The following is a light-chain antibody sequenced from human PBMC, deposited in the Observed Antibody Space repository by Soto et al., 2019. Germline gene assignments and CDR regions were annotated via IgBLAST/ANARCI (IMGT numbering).Light chain of an antibody. CDR1: QSISSW. CDR3: QQYNSYWT. V-gene: IGKV1-5*01. CDR2: DAS. Sequence: DIPMTQSPSTLSASVGDRVTITCRASQSISSWLAWYQQKPGKAPKLLIYDASSLESGVPSRFSGTGSGTEFTITISSLQPDDFATYYCQQYNSYWTFGQGTKVKIK. J-gene: IGKJ1*01.